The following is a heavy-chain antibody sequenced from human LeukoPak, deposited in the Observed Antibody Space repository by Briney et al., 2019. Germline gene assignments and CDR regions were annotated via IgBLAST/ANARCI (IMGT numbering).Heavy chain of an antibody. Sequence: PSETLSLTCGVSGGSVINTNWWTWVRQPPGKGLEWIGEVHLDGRTNYNPSLESRLTMSVDVSENQVSLKLTSVTAADTAVYYCARDRFSGSFSGFDYWGQGALVTVSS. J-gene: IGHJ4*02. V-gene: IGHV4-4*02. CDR3: ARDRFSGSFSGFDY. CDR2: VHLDGRT. D-gene: IGHD1-26*01. CDR1: GGSVINTNW.